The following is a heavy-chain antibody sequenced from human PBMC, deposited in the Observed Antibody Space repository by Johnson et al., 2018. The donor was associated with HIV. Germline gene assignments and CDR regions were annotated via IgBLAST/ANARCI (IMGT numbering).Heavy chain of an antibody. Sequence: VQLVESGGGLVKPWGSLRLSCAASGFTFSNAWMSWVRQAPGKGLELVGRIKSKTDGGTTDYAAPVKGRFTISRDDSKNTLYLQMNSLKIEDTAVYYCTDYNFWTKRAFDIWGQGTMVTVSS. CDR1: GFTFSNAW. CDR2: IKSKTDGGTT. V-gene: IGHV3-15*01. J-gene: IGHJ3*02. CDR3: TDYNFWTKRAFDI. D-gene: IGHD3-3*01.